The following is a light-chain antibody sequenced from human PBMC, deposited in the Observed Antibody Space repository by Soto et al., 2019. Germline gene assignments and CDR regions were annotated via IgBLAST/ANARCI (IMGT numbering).Light chain of an antibody. V-gene: IGLV1-44*01. J-gene: IGLJ2*01. CDR2: SNS. CDR3: VAWDDSLNGVL. CDR1: SSNIESNS. Sequence: QSVLTQPPSASGTPGQRVTISCSGSSSNIESNSVNWYQQLPGTAPKLLIYSNSQRPSGVPDRFSGSKSGTSASLAISGLQSEDEADYYCVAWDDSLNGVLFGGGTKLTVL.